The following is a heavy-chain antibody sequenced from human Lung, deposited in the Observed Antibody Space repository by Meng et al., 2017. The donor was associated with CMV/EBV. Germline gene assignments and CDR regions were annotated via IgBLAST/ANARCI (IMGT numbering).Heavy chain of an antibody. J-gene: IGHJ6*04. CDR2: ITGSGVRT. V-gene: IGHV3-23*01. D-gene: IGHD6-6*01. CDR3: ARVVPARPGYSYGMDV. CDR1: GFTFSSYA. Sequence: GESXKISCAASGFTFSSYAMSWVRQAPGTGLEWVSAITGSGVRTYYADSVKGRFTISRDNSKNSLYLQMNSLRAEDSALYYCARVVPARPGYSYGMDVWGEETXVTVSS.